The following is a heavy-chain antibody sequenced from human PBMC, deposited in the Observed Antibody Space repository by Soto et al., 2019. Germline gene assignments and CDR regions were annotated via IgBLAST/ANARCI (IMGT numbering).Heavy chain of an antibody. CDR3: ARCSGNSCYSYGVDV. V-gene: IGHV3-48*02. CDR1: GFTLSSCG. CDR2: ISSGGDTI. D-gene: IGHD2-15*01. Sequence: GGSLRLSCAASGFTLSSCGMNWVRQAPGKGLEWVSYISSGGDTIYYADSVKGRFTISRDNAKNSLFLQMNSLRDEDTAVYYCARCSGNSCYSYGVDVGGQGTTVTVSS. J-gene: IGHJ6*02.